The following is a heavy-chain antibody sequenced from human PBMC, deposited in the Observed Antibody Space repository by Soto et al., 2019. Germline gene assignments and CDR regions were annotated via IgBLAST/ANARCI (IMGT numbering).Heavy chain of an antibody. D-gene: IGHD5-18*01. CDR2: ISSSSSYI. Sequence: EVQLVKSGGGLVKPGGSLRLSCAASGFTFSSYSMNWVRQARGKGLEWVSSISSSSSYIYYADSVKGRFTISRDNAKNSLYLQMNSLRAEDTAVYYCARDLADTAMVFWGQGTLVTVSS. CDR1: GFTFSSYS. V-gene: IGHV3-21*01. CDR3: ARDLADTAMVF. J-gene: IGHJ4*02.